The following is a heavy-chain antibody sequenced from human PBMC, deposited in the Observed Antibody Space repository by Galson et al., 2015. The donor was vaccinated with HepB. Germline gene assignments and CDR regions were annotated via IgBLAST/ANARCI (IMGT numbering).Heavy chain of an antibody. CDR2: IAPTDSYT. Sequence: QSGAEVKKPGESLRISCMGSGYSFTSYWISWVRQMPGKGLEWMGTIAPTDSYTKYSPSFQGHVTISVDKSISTAYLQWSSLKASDTAMYYCARHREQWLIQDWYFDLWGRGTLVTVSS. J-gene: IGHJ2*01. CDR3: ARHREQWLIQDWYFDL. CDR1: GYSFTSYW. D-gene: IGHD6-19*01. V-gene: IGHV5-10-1*01.